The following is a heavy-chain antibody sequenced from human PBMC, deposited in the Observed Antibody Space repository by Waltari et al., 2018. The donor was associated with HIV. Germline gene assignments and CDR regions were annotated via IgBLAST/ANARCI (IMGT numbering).Heavy chain of an antibody. D-gene: IGHD4-17*01. J-gene: IGHJ6*02. CDR3: ARSYDYGGNPIYYGMDV. V-gene: IGHV1-8*01. Sequence: QVQLVQSGAEVKKPGAAVKVSCKASGYTLTSYDINWVRQATGQGLEWMGWMNPNSGNTGYAQKFQGRVTMTRNTSIITAYMELSSLRSEDTAVYYCARSYDYGGNPIYYGMDVWGQGTTVTVSS. CDR1: GYTLTSYD. CDR2: MNPNSGNT.